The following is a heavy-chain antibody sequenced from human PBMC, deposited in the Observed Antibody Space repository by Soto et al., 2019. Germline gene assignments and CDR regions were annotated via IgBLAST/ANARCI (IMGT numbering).Heavy chain of an antibody. D-gene: IGHD6-6*01. V-gene: IGHV4-30-4*01. J-gene: IGHJ6*02. CDR1: GGSISSGDYY. CDR2: IYYSGGT. Sequence: QVQLQESGPGLVKPSQTLSLTCTVSGGSISSGDYYWSWIRQPPGKGLEWIGYIYYSGGTYYNPSLKSRVTSSGDTSKNQFSRRLSSVTAADSAVYYCARVQRVRSPAYYYYYGMDVWGQGTTVTVSS. CDR3: ARVQRVRSPAYYYYYGMDV.